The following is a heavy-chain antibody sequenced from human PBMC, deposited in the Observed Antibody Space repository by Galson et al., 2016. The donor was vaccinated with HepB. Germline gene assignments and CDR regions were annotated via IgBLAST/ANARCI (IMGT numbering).Heavy chain of an antibody. J-gene: IGHJ4*02. D-gene: IGHD2-15*01. CDR1: GLTFSEAW. V-gene: IGHV3-15*01. CDR2: IKNKAEGGTT. Sequence: SLRLSCAASGLTFSEAWMSWVRQAPGKGLEWVGHIKNKAEGGTTDYAAAVRDRFSISRDDSKNTVYLQMNSLKTEDTAVYYCTQAGWDYWGQGALVSVSS. CDR3: TQAGWDY.